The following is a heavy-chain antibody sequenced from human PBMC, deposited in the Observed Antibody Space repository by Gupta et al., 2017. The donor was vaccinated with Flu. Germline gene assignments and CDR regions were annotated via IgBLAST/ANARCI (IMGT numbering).Heavy chain of an antibody. CDR2: IIPIFGTA. CDR1: SYA. CDR3: ARAFYGVVPAARFDY. D-gene: IGHD2-2*01. J-gene: IGHJ4*02. Sequence: SYAISWVRQAPGQGLEWMGGIIPIFGTANYAQKFQGRVTITADESTSTAYMELSSLRSEDTAVYYCARAFYGVVPAARFDYWGQGTLVTVSS. V-gene: IGHV1-69*01.